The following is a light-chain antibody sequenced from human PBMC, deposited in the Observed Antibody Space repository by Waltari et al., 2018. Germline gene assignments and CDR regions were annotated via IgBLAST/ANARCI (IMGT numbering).Light chain of an antibody. Sequence: DIQMTQSPSTLSASVGDRVTITCRASQSISNWLAWYQQKPGKAPKFLIYKTSNLESGVPSMFSGSGSGTEFTLTISSLQPDDFATYYCQQYNVYSLTFGGGTKVEIK. J-gene: IGKJ4*01. CDR3: QQYNVYSLT. CDR2: KTS. V-gene: IGKV1-5*03. CDR1: QSISNW.